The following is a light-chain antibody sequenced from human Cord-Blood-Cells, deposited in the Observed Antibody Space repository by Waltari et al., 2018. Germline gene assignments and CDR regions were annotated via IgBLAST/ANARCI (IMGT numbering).Light chain of an antibody. Sequence: QSALTQPASVSGSSGQPITISCTGTSSDVAGYNYVSWYQRHPGKAPKLMIYDVSNRPPVVSNRFSSSKSSNTASLTISGLQAEDEADYYCSSYTSSSTMFGGGTKLTVL. CDR1: SSDVAGYNY. CDR2: DVS. J-gene: IGLJ3*02. CDR3: SSYTSSSTM. V-gene: IGLV2-14*01.